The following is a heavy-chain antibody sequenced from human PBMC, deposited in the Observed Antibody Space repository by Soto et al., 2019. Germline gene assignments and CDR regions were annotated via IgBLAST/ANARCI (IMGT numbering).Heavy chain of an antibody. D-gene: IGHD1-1*01. CDR3: ARGFKTGETIEGFDY. V-gene: IGHV1-69*13. CDR1: GATFSGSA. J-gene: IGHJ4*02. Sequence: GASVKVSCKASGATFSGSAFSWVRQAPGQGLEWMGGITPTLGTTNYAQHLQGRVTITADESTGTSFMELTRLTSADTAVYYCARGFKTGETIEGFDYWGQGTLVTVSS. CDR2: ITPTLGTT.